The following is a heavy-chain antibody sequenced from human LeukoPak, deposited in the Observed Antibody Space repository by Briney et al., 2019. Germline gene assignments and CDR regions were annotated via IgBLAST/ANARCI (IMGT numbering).Heavy chain of an antibody. V-gene: IGHV3-9*01. J-gene: IGHJ6*02. Sequence: GWSLRLSCAASGFTFDDYAMHWVRQAPGKGLEWVSGISWNSGSIGYADSVKGRFTISRDNAKNSLYLQMNSLRAEDTALYYCAKAARYSSSWYYYHGMDVWGQGTTVTVSS. CDR2: ISWNSGSI. D-gene: IGHD6-13*01. CDR3: AKAARYSSSWYYYHGMDV. CDR1: GFTFDDYA.